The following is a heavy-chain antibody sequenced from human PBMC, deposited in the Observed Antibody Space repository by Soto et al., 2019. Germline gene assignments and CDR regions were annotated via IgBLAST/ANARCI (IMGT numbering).Heavy chain of an antibody. J-gene: IGHJ4*02. CDR3: VRGRSYRVFDF. Sequence: SEIRSLTCTVSGGSISGHAWIWVRQPAGRGLEWIGHIYPSGSTSYNPSLRSRVTMSLDTSNSQIFLNLTSVTAADTAVFYCVRGRSYRVFDFWGPGPLVTVS. D-gene: IGHD5-12*01. CDR2: IYPSGST. V-gene: IGHV4-4*07. CDR1: GGSISGHA.